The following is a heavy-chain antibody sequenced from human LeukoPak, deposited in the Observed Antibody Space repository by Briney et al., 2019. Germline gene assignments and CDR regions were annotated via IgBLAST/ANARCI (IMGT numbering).Heavy chain of an antibody. CDR3: ARDPVNCGGDCYQA. J-gene: IGHJ5*02. CDR1: GFTFSGFE. CDR2: ISSSGSTR. V-gene: IGHV3-48*03. D-gene: IGHD2-21*02. Sequence: PSGGSLRLSCAAPGFTFSGFEMNWVRQAPGKGLEWVSYISSSGSTRYYADSVEGRFTVSRDNAKNSLYLQMNSLRAEDTAVYYCARDPVNCGGDCYQAWGQGTLVTVSS.